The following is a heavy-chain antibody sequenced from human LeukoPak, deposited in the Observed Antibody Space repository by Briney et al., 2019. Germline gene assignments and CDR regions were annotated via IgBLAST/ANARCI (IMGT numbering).Heavy chain of an antibody. D-gene: IGHD3-9*01. CDR2: ISSSGSTI. CDR1: GFTFSDYY. V-gene: IGHV3-11*01. Sequence: GGSLRLSCAASGFTFSDYYMSWMRQAPGKGLEWVSYISSSGSTIYYADSVKGGFAISRDNAKNSLHLQMNSLRAEDTAVYYCARGDDILTGYYNNGIWDYWGQGTLVTVSS. J-gene: IGHJ4*02. CDR3: ARGDDILTGYYNNGIWDY.